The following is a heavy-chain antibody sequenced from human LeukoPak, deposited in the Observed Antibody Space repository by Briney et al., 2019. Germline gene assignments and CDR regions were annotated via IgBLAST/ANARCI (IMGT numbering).Heavy chain of an antibody. CDR1: GFTFSSYA. D-gene: IGHD3-22*01. CDR2: ISGSGGST. J-gene: IGHJ4*02. V-gene: IGHV3-23*01. CDR3: AKDNEYYYDSSGFFDY. Sequence: GGSLRPSCAASGFTFSSYAMSWVRQAPGKGLEWVSAISGSGGSTYYADSVKGRFTISRDNSKNTLYLQMNSLRAEDTAVYYCAKDNEYYYDSSGFFDYWGQGTLVTVSS.